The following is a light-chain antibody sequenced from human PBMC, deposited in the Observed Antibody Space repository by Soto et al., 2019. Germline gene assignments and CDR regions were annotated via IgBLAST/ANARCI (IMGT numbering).Light chain of an antibody. CDR2: GAS. Sequence: EIVITQSPATLSVSPGEIAILSFSASQNVGNNLVWYQQKPGQAPRLLIYGASTRAAGIPDRFSGSGSGTEFTLTISSLQSEDFAVYYCQQSGRSPNAFVQGTRLAIK. CDR1: QNVGNN. CDR3: QQSGRSPNA. J-gene: IGKJ5*01. V-gene: IGKV3-15*01.